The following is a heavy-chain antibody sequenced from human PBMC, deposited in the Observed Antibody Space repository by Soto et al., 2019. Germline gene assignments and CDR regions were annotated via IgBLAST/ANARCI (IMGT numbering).Heavy chain of an antibody. D-gene: IGHD3-22*01. CDR3: ARPQGGSGYYNGFDI. Sequence: ASVKVSCKASGYMFTGYYIHWGRQAPGQGLEWMGLIDPTGGSTDYAQKFQARVTMTRDTSTTTVYMELSSLSSEDTAVYYCARPQGGSGYYNGFDIWGQGTMVTVS. CDR2: IDPTGGST. J-gene: IGHJ3*02. V-gene: IGHV1-46*01. CDR1: GYMFTGYY.